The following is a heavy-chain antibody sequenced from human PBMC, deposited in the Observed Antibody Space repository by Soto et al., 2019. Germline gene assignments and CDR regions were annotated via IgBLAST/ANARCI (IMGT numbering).Heavy chain of an antibody. V-gene: IGHV3-7*01. Sequence: EVQLVESGGGLVQPGGSLRLSCAASGFTFSSYWMSWVRQAPGKGLEWVANIKQDGSEKYYVDSVKGRFTISRDNAKNSLYLQMNSLRAEDTAVYYCARFGAIRMTTVTPDGYYFDYWGQGTLVTVSS. CDR2: IKQDGSEK. J-gene: IGHJ4*02. D-gene: IGHD4-17*01. CDR3: ARFGAIRMTTVTPDGYYFDY. CDR1: GFTFSSYW.